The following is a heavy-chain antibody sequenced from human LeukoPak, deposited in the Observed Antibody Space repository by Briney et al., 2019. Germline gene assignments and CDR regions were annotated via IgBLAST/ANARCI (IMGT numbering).Heavy chain of an antibody. CDR2: INPNSGGT. CDR1: GYTFTGYY. D-gene: IGHD1-26*01. J-gene: IGHJ3*02. Sequence: ASVKVSCKASGYTFTGYYMHWVRQAPGQGLEWMGWINPNSGGTNYAQKFQGRVTMTRDTSISTAYMELSRLRSDDTAVYYCARESGGDLGEAFDIWGQGTMVTVSS. CDR3: ARESGGDLGEAFDI. V-gene: IGHV1-2*02.